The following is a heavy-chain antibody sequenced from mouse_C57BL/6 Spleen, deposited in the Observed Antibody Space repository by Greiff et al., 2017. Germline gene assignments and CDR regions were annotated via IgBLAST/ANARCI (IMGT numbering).Heavy chain of an antibody. CDR1: GYAFSSSW. Sequence: QVPLKESGPALVKPGASVKISCKASGYAFSSSWMNWVKQRPGKGLEWIGRIYPGDGDTNYNGKFKGKAALTADKSSSTAYMQLSSLTSEDSAVYFCARSAYYYGSSYDAMDYWGQGTSVTVSS. CDR3: ARSAYYYGSSYDAMDY. D-gene: IGHD1-1*01. CDR2: IYPGDGDT. V-gene: IGHV1-82*01. J-gene: IGHJ4*01.